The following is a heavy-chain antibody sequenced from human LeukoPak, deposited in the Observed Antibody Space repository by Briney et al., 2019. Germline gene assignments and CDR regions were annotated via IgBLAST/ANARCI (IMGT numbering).Heavy chain of an antibody. CDR3: VREGPDYGDYEGLDY. CDR1: GFTFSSYA. J-gene: IGHJ4*02. Sequence: GGPLRLSCAASGFTFSSYAMHWVRQAPGRGLEWVAVISYDGSNKYYADSVKGRFTISRDNSKNTLYLQMNSLRAEDTAVYYCVREGPDYGDYEGLDYWGQGTLVTVSS. V-gene: IGHV3-30-3*01. CDR2: ISYDGSNK. D-gene: IGHD4-17*01.